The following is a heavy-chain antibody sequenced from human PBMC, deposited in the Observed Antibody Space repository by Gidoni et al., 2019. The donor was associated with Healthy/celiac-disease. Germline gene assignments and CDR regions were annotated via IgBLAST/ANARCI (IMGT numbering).Heavy chain of an antibody. CDR1: GGSFSGYY. Sequence: QVQLQQWGAGLLTSSETLSLTCAVYGGSFSGYYWSWVRQPPGKGLEWIGEINHSGSTNYNPSLKSRVTISVDTSKNQFSLKLSSVTAADTAVYYCARGEGELLIDYWGQGTLVTVSS. CDR3: ARGEGELLIDY. D-gene: IGHD1-26*01. J-gene: IGHJ4*02. V-gene: IGHV4-34*01. CDR2: INHSGST.